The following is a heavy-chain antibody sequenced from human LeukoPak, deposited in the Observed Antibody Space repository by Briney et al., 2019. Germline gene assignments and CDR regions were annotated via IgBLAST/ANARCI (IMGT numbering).Heavy chain of an antibody. CDR1: GGSFSSYY. D-gene: IGHD1/OR15-1a*01. CDR3: ASHGYNWDNP. V-gene: IGHV4-34*01. CDR2: INHSGNI. J-gene: IGHJ5*02. Sequence: SETLSLTCALFGGSFSSYYCSWIRQPPGKGLEWIGGINHSGNINYTPSLKSRVTISVDTSKNQFSLKLNSVTAADTAVYYCASHGYNWDNPWGQGALVTVSS.